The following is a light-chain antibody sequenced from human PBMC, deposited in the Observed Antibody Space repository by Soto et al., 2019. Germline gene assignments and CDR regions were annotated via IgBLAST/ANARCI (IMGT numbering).Light chain of an antibody. CDR1: QSVGSN. J-gene: IGKJ5*01. Sequence: EIVMTQSPATLSVSPGERATLSCRASQSVGSNLAWYQQKPGQAPRLLIYGASTRATGIPARFSGSGSGTDFTLTISRLEPEDFALYYCQQYGGSPIAFGLGTRLEIK. V-gene: IGKV3-15*01. CDR3: QQYGGSPIA. CDR2: GAS.